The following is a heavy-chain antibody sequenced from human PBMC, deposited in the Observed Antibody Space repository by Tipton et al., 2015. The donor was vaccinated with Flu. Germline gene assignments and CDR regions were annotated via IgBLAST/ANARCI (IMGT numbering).Heavy chain of an antibody. Sequence: SLRLSCAASGFTFSDHYMDWVRQAPGKGLEWVGRIRNKAKGYTTDYAASVKGRFTISRDDSNKSVYLQMNSLKTEDTAVYYCGICPQGNREVDYWGQGTLVTVSS. CDR2: IRNKAKGYTT. D-gene: IGHD3-10*02. CDR3: GICPQGNREVDY. CDR1: GFTFSDHY. J-gene: IGHJ4*02. V-gene: IGHV3-72*01.